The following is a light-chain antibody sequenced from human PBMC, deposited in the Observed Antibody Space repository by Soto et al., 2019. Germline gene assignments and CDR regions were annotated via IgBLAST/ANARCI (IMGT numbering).Light chain of an antibody. CDR1: QGISSW. V-gene: IGKV1-12*01. J-gene: IGKJ4*01. Sequence: DIQMTQSPSSVSASVGDRVTITCRASQGISSWLGWYQQKPGQAPKLLIFAASSLQSGVPPRFSGSESGTEFTLTISSLQPEDVETYYCQPASSFPLTLGGGTKGDIK. CDR3: QPASSFPLT. CDR2: AAS.